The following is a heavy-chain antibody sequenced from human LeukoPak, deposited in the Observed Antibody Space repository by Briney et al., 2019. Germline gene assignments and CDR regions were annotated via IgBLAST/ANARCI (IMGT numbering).Heavy chain of an antibody. CDR3: ARGVIFDY. D-gene: IGHD2/OR15-2a*01. J-gene: IGHJ4*02. CDR2: INHSGSA. V-gene: IGHV4-34*01. CDR1: GGSFSGYY. Sequence: SETLSLTCAVYGGSFSGYYWSWIRQPPGKGLEWIGEINHSGSANYNPSLKSRVTISVDTSKNQFSLKLSSVTAADTAVYYCARGVIFDYWGQGTLVTVSS.